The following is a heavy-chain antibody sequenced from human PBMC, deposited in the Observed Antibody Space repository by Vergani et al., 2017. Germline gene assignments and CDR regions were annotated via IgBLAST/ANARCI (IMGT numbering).Heavy chain of an antibody. V-gene: IGHV4-38-2*02. CDR2: IYHSGST. CDR1: GYSISSGYY. CDR3: AGDSGGYVWGSYEAWFDP. D-gene: IGHD3-16*01. Sequence: QVQLQESGPGLVKPSETLSLTCTVSGYSISSGYYWGWIRQPPGKGLEWIGSIYHSGSTYYNPSLKSRFTISVDTSKNQFSLKLSSVTAAATAVYYCAGDSGGYVWGSYEAWFDPWGQGTLVTVSS. J-gene: IGHJ5*02.